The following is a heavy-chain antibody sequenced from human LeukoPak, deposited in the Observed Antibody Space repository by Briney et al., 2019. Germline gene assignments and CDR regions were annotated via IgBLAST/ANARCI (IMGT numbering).Heavy chain of an antibody. CDR3: ARGGDGYNGLDY. J-gene: IGHJ4*02. Sequence: SVRVSCKASGGTFSSYAISWVRQAPGQGLEWMGRIIPIFGTANYAQKFQGRVTITTDESTSTAYMELSSLRSEDTAVYYCARGGDGYNGLDYWGQGTLVTVSS. V-gene: IGHV1-69*05. CDR2: IIPIFGTA. CDR1: GGTFSSYA. D-gene: IGHD5-24*01.